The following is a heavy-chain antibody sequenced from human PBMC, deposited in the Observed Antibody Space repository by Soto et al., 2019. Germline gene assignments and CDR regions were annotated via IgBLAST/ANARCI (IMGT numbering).Heavy chain of an antibody. D-gene: IGHD5-12*01. Sequence: SETLSLTCTVSGDSIRNYYWSWIRQPPGKGLEYIGYIFYSGSTNYNPSFKSRVAISVDTSRNQFALKLRSVPAADTATYYCARVKRGYSYGSIIDFWGRGTLVTVSS. CDR3: ARVKRGYSYGSIIDF. V-gene: IGHV4-59*01. CDR2: IFYSGST. J-gene: IGHJ4*01. CDR1: GDSIRNYY.